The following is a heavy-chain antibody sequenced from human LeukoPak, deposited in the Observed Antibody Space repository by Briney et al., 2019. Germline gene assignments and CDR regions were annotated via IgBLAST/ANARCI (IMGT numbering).Heavy chain of an antibody. D-gene: IGHD4-17*01. V-gene: IGHV4-59*12. J-gene: IGHJ5*02. Sequence: SETLSLTCNVSRGSIINYYWSWIRQPPGKGLEWIGYVYDSGSTKYNPSLKSRVTLSVDTSKNQISLKLSSVTAADTAVYYCARAFTVNWFDPWGQGTLVTVSS. CDR1: RGSIINYY. CDR2: VYDSGST. CDR3: ARAFTVNWFDP.